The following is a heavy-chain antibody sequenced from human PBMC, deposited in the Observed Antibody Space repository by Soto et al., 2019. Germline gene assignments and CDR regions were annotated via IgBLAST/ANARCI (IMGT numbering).Heavy chain of an antibody. CDR1: GGSISSSNW. CDR3: ARDKDIVLVPAAIAGMDV. V-gene: IGHV4-4*02. J-gene: IGHJ6*02. CDR2: IYHSGST. Sequence: SETLSLTCAVSGGSISSSNWWSWVRQPPGKGLEWIGEIYHSGSTNYNPSLKSRVTISVDKSKNQFSLKLSSVTAADTAVYYCARDKDIVLVPAAIAGMDVWGQGTTVTVSS. D-gene: IGHD2-2*02.